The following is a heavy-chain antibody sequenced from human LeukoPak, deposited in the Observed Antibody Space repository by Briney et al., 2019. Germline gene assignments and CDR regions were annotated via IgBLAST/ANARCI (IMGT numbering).Heavy chain of an antibody. CDR2: MNPNSGNT. CDR3: ARTKGTIILRDAFDI. V-gene: IGHV1-8*01. D-gene: IGHD1-7*01. J-gene: IGHJ3*02. CDR1: GYTFTNYD. Sequence: ASVKVSCKASGYTFTNYDINWVRQATGQGLEWMGWMNPNSGNTGYAQKFQGRVTMTRDTSISTAYMELSSLRAKGTAVYYCARTKGTIILRDAFDIWGQGKMVTVSS.